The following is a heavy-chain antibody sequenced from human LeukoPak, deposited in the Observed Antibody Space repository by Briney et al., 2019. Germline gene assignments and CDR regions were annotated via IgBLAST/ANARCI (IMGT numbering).Heavy chain of an antibody. CDR1: GYTFTNYG. D-gene: IGHD3-10*01. CDR2: ISAYTGNT. Sequence: ASVKVSCKASGYTFTNYGISWVRQAPGQGLEWMGWISAYTGNTSYAQKLQGRVTMTTDTSTSTAYMELRSLRSDDTAVYYCARDGITMDRGVIIAAVDYWGQGTLVTVSS. V-gene: IGHV1-18*01. CDR3: ARDGITMDRGVIIAAVDY. J-gene: IGHJ4*02.